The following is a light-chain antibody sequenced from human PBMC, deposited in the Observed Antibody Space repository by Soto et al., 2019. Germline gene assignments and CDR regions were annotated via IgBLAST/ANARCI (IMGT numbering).Light chain of an antibody. CDR2: DAS. Sequence: EIVLTQSPATLSLSPGERATLSCRASQSVSSYLAWYQQKPGQAPRLLIYDASNRATGVPARFSGSGSGTDFTLTIRSLEPEDFAVYYCQQRSNWPLTFGGGTMVEIK. CDR1: QSVSSY. J-gene: IGKJ4*01. CDR3: QQRSNWPLT. V-gene: IGKV3-11*01.